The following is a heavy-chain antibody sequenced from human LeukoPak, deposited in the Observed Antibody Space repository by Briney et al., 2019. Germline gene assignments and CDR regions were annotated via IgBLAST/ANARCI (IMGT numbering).Heavy chain of an antibody. Sequence: SVKVSCKASGGTFISYAISWVRQAPGQGLEWMGGIIPIFGTANHAQKFQGRVTITADKSTSTAYMELSSLRSEDTAVYYCARAPRITIFGVATGGHFDYWGQGTLVTVSS. CDR3: ARAPRITIFGVATGGHFDY. J-gene: IGHJ4*02. CDR2: IIPIFGTA. CDR1: GGTFISYA. D-gene: IGHD3-3*01. V-gene: IGHV1-69*06.